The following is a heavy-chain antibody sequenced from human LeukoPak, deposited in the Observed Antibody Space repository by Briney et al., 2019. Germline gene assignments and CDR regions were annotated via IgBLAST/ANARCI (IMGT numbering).Heavy chain of an antibody. D-gene: IGHD6-13*01. CDR2: IGWSSGTI. Sequence: GGSLRLSCAASGFTFDDYAMHWVRQPPGKGLEWVSGIGWSSGTIGYADSVKGRFTISRDNAKNSLYLQMNSLRAEDTALYYCVKDRAYDSSWLFDYWGQETLVTVSS. V-gene: IGHV3-9*01. CDR3: VKDRAYDSSWLFDY. CDR1: GFTFDDYA. J-gene: IGHJ4*02.